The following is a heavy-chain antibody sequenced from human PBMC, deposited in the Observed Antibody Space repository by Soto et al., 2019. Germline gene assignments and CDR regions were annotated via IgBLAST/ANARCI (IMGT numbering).Heavy chain of an antibody. CDR1: GFTFSSYA. CDR2: ISSIVGST. V-gene: IGHV3-23*01. D-gene: IGHD3-22*01. Sequence: GGSLRLSCAASGFTFSSYAMSWVRQAPVKGLEFVSAISSIVGSTYYADSVKGRFTFSRYNSKNTLYLQMNSLRAYYRAVYYCAKAAYYYDISGYPPLGDYWGQGTLVTVSS. J-gene: IGHJ4*02. CDR3: AKAAYYYDISGYPPLGDY.